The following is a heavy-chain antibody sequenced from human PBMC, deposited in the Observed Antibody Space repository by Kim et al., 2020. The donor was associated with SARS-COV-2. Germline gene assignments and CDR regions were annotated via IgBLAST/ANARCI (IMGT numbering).Heavy chain of an antibody. V-gene: IGHV1-69*13. Sequence: SVKVSCKASGGTFNKYAVSWVRQAPGQGLEWVGGIIPMFGSPTYAQKFQGKVTITADESTSIAHMEVIRLRSEDTAIYYCALTVAPTDYGLDVWGQGTTVIVSS. CDR1: GGTFNKYA. J-gene: IGHJ6*02. D-gene: IGHD7-27*01. CDR2: IIPMFGSP. CDR3: ALTVAPTDYGLDV.